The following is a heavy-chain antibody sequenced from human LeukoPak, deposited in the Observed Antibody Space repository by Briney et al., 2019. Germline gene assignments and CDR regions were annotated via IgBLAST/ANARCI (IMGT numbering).Heavy chain of an antibody. J-gene: IGHJ4*02. V-gene: IGHV4-39*01. CDR1: GGSISSSSYH. CDR2: IYYSGST. D-gene: IGHD3-22*01. CDR3: AIDTNYYDSSGSYYFDY. Sequence: PSETLSLTCTVSGGSISSSSYHWGWIRRPPGKGLEWIGSIYYSGSTYYNPSLKSRVTISVDTSKNQFSLKLSSVTAADTAVYYCAIDTNYYDSSGSYYFDYWGQGTLVTVSS.